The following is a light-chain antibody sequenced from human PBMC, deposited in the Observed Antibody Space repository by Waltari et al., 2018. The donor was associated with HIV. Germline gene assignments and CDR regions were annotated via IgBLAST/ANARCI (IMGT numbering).Light chain of an antibody. CDR2: DVS. Sequence: QSALTQPASVSGSPGQSSTISCTGTSSDVGGYNYVSWYQQHPGKDPKLMIYDVSIPPPGVYNRFPGSKSGNTASLTLSGLQAEDEADYYCSSYTSSSLWVFGGGTKLTVL. V-gene: IGLV2-14*03. J-gene: IGLJ3*02. CDR3: SSYTSSSLWV. CDR1: SSDVGGYNY.